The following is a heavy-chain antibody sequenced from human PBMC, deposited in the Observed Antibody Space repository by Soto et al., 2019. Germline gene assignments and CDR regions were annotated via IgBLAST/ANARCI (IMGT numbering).Heavy chain of an antibody. CDR3: ARVVGYCSSTSCYSAWFDP. Sequence: AETLSLTCTLSGDSITWTSCYWGWIRQPPGKGLEWVGDVYYSGSTYYNPSLKSRLTMSLDTSKGQFSLKRSSVTAADTAVYYCARVVGYCSSTSCYSAWFDPWGQGTLVTVSS. V-gene: IGHV4-39*01. CDR1: GDSITWTSCY. CDR2: VYYSGST. D-gene: IGHD2-2*01. J-gene: IGHJ5*02.